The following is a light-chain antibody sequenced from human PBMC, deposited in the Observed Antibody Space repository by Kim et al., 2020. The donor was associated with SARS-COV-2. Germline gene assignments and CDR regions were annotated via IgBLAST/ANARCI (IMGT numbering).Light chain of an antibody. CDR1: SSNTGAGYV. CDR2: GNT. J-gene: IGLJ1*01. V-gene: IGLV1-40*01. CDR3: QSCDSSLGGSYV. Sequence: VTISCPGTSSNTGAGYVVHWYQQLPGTAPKLLIYGNTNRPSGVPDRFSGSKSGTSASLAITGLQAEDEADYYCQSCDSSLGGSYVFGTGTKVTVL.